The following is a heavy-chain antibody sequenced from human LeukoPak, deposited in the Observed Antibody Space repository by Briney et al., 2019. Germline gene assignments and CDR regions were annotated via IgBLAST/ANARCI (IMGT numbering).Heavy chain of an antibody. CDR1: GYSFPSYW. CDR2: IYPADSDT. CDR3: ATLHDSGTYYSSFDY. Sequence: GESLKISCKGSGYSFPSYWIGWVRQMPGKGLEWMGIIYPADSDTRYSLSFQGQVTISVDKSISTAYLQWSSLKASDTAMYYCATLHDSGTYYSSFDYWGQGTLVTVSS. D-gene: IGHD3-10*01. V-gene: IGHV5-51*01. J-gene: IGHJ4*02.